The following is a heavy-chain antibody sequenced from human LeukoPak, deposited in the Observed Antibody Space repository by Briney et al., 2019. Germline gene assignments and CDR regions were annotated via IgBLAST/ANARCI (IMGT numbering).Heavy chain of an antibody. V-gene: IGHV4-61*02. Sequence: NPSQTLSLTCTVSGGSISSGSYYWSWIRQPARKGLEWIGRIYTSGSTNYNPSLKSRVTISVDTSKNQFSLKLSSVTAADTAVYYCARTNWNDHGYYYYYYMDVWGKGTTVTVSS. CDR1: GGSISSGSYY. CDR2: IYTSGST. D-gene: IGHD1-20*01. CDR3: ARTNWNDHGYYYYYYMDV. J-gene: IGHJ6*03.